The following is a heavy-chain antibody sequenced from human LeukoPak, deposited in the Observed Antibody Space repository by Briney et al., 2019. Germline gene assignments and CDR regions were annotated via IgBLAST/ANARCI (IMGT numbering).Heavy chain of an antibody. CDR1: GFTFSSYA. D-gene: IGHD6-13*01. CDR3: AKEDQTKASYSSSWYGGWDYYDRSGYYFDY. CDR2: ISGSGGST. J-gene: IGHJ4*02. V-gene: IGHV3-23*01. Sequence: GGSLRLSCAASGFTFSSYAMSWVRQAPGKGLEWVSAISGSGGSTYYADSVKGRFTISRDNSKNTLYLQMNSLRAEDTAVYYCAKEDQTKASYSSSWYGGWDYYDRSGYYFDYWGQGTLVTVSS.